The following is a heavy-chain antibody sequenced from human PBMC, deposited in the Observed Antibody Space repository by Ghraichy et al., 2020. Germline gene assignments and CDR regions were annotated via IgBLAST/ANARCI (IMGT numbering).Heavy chain of an antibody. J-gene: IGHJ5*02. Sequence: SETLSLTCAVYGGSFSGYYWSWIRQPPGKGLEWIGEINHSGSTNYNPSLKSRVTISVDTSKNQFSLKLSSVTAADTAVYYCARTLQYYYDSSGYYAFDPWGQGTLVTVSS. CDR2: INHSGST. CDR1: GGSFSGYY. D-gene: IGHD3-22*01. CDR3: ARTLQYYYDSSGYYAFDP. V-gene: IGHV4-34*01.